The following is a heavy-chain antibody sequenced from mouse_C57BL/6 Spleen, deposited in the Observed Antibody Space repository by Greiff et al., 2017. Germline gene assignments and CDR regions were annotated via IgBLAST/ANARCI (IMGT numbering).Heavy chain of an antibody. Sequence: EVKLVESGGGLVQPGGSLSLSCAASGFTFTDYYMSWVRQPPGKALEWLGFMRNKANGYTTEYSASVKGRFTISRDNSQSILYLQMNALRAEDSATYYCARSEGYSYGYAMDYWGQGTSVTVSS. CDR3: ARSEGYSYGYAMDY. J-gene: IGHJ4*01. D-gene: IGHD1-1*01. CDR1: GFTFTDYY. CDR2: MRNKANGYTT. V-gene: IGHV7-3*01.